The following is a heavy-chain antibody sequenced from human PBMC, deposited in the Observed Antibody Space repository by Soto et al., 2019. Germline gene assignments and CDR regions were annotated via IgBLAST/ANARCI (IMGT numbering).Heavy chain of an antibody. V-gene: IGHV4-39*01. Sequence: SETLSLTCTVSGGAITSRDYYWGWIRQPPGKGLEWIGNIYNTGIAYYTPSPRSRITISVDTSKSQYSLTLNSVAAADTAMYYCSRQVPRNYYNSRDSWVSWGQGTLVTVSS. CDR1: GGAITSRDYY. D-gene: IGHD3-22*01. J-gene: IGHJ5*02. CDR3: SRQVPRNYYNSRDSWVS. CDR2: IYNTGIA.